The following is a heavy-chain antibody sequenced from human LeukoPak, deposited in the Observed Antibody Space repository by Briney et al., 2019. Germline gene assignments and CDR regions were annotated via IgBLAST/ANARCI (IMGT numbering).Heavy chain of an antibody. CDR2: ISWNSGSI. V-gene: IGHV3-9*01. CDR3: AKDKYSYGSNFDY. Sequence: PGGSLRLSCAASGFTFDDYAMHWVRQAPGKGLEWVSGISWNSGSIGYADSVKGRFTISRDNAKNSLYLQMNSRRAEDTALYYCAKDKYSYGSNFDYWGQGTLVTVSS. CDR1: GFTFDDYA. D-gene: IGHD5-18*01. J-gene: IGHJ4*02.